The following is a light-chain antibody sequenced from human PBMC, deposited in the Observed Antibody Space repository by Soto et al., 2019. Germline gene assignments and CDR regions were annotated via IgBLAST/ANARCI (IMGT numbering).Light chain of an antibody. CDR3: KQYGNSPQQ. J-gene: IGKJ1*01. Sequence: IFLTHSPVTLSLSPLERATLSCRSIQTFSSTYVAWYQQKPGQTPNLLIYEASTRATGIPDRFSGSGSGTDYTLKIERLEPEDFEVYYCKQYGNSPQQFGQRHXVEIK. V-gene: IGKV3-20*01. CDR2: EAS. CDR1: QTFSSTY.